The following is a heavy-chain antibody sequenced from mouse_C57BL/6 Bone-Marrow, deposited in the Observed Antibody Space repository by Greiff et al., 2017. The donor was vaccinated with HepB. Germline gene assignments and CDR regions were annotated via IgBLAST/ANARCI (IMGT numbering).Heavy chain of an antibody. V-gene: IGHV5-16*01. CDR3: ARDKGSYGDYFDY. D-gene: IGHD1-1*02. Sequence: EVQLVESEGGLVQPGSSMKLSCTASGFTFSDYYMAWVRQVPEKGLEWVANINYDGSSTYYLDSLKSRFIISRDNAKNILYLQMSSLKSEDTATYYCARDKGSYGDYFDYWGQGTTLTVSS. J-gene: IGHJ2*01. CDR1: GFTFSDYY. CDR2: INYDGSST.